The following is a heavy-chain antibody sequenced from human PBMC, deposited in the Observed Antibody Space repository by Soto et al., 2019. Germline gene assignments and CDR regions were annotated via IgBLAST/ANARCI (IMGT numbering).Heavy chain of an antibody. CDR3: ARDKGPLGRAFDI. J-gene: IGHJ3*02. CDR1: GFTFSSYS. V-gene: IGHV3-21*01. CDR2: ISSSSSYI. D-gene: IGHD3-10*01. Sequence: AGGSLRLSCAASGFTFSSYSMNWVRQAPGKGLEWVSSISSSSSYIYYADSVKGRFTISRDNAKNSLYLQMNSLRAEDTAVYYCARDKGPLGRAFDIWGQGTMVTVSS.